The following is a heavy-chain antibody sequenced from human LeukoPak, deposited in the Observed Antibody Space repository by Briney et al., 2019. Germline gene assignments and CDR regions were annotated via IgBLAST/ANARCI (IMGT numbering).Heavy chain of an antibody. CDR3: VRDSYSNYFDY. D-gene: IGHD4-11*01. CDR1: GFTFSSYA. Sequence: GGSLRLSCAASGFTFSSYAMSWVRQAPGKGLEWVSGISGSGDNTYYADSAKGRFTISRDNAKNSLYLQMNSLRAEDTAVYYCVRDSYSNYFDYWGQGTLVTVSS. V-gene: IGHV3-23*01. CDR2: ISGSGDNT. J-gene: IGHJ4*02.